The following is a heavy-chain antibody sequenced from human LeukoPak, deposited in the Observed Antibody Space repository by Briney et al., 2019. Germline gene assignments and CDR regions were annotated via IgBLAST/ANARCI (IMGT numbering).Heavy chain of an antibody. V-gene: IGHV1-18*01. CDR1: GYTFTNYG. Sequence: GASVKVSCKASGYTFTNYGVSWVRQAPGQGLEWMGWISAYNGNTNYAQKLQGRVTMTTDTSTSTAYMELGSLRSDDTAVYYCARGGEVNGWSQVVSYYSYMDVWGKGTTVTVSS. CDR3: ARGGEVNGWSQVVSYYSYMDV. D-gene: IGHD6-19*01. J-gene: IGHJ6*03. CDR2: ISAYNGNT.